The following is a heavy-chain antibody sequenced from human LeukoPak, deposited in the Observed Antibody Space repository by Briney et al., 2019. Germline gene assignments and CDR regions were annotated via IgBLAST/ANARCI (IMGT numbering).Heavy chain of an antibody. CDR1: GYTFTPYY. D-gene: IGHD6-19*01. CDR3: ARGYSSGWYPPGY. V-gene: IGHV1-2*02. CDR2: INPKSGGT. Sequence: GPVKVSCKAPGYTFTPYYIHWVRQAPGQGLEWMGWINPKSGGTNYSQKFQGRVTMTRDTSISTAYMELSRLRSDDTAVYYCARGYSSGWYPPGYWGQGTLVTVSS. J-gene: IGHJ4*02.